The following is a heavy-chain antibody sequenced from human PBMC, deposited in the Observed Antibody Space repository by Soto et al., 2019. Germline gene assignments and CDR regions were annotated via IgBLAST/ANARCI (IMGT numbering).Heavy chain of an antibody. D-gene: IGHD2-8*01. CDR1: GFTFSSYA. Sequence: GGSLRLSCAASGFTFSSYAMSWVRQAPGKGLEWVSAISGSGGSTYYADSVKGRFTISRDNSKNTLYLQMNSLRAEDTAVYYCAKDFNRRIGRMVYAIRSDYWGQGTLVTVSS. CDR2: ISGSGGST. V-gene: IGHV3-23*01. J-gene: IGHJ4*02. CDR3: AKDFNRRIGRMVYAIRSDY.